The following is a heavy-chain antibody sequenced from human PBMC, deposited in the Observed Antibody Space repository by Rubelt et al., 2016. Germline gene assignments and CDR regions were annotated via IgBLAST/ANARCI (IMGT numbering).Heavy chain of an antibody. J-gene: IGHJ3*01. V-gene: IGHV3-66*01. D-gene: IGHD3/OR15-3a*01. Sequence: VQLVESGGGVVQPGGSLRLSCAASGFTFSEFWMHWVRQAPGKGLVCVSVIYSGGSTYYADSVKGRFTITREKAKNSLYLQMNSLTAGDTAVYYCARGLDLWGHGALVTVSS. CDR3: ARGLDL. CDR2: IYSGGST. CDR1: GFTFSEFW.